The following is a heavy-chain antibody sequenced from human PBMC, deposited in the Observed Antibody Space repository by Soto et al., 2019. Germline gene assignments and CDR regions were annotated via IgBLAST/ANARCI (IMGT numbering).Heavy chain of an antibody. Sequence: EVRLVESGGGLVQPGGSLRLSCAASGFTLSGYWMSWVRQAPGKGLEWVANIKQDGSEIYYVDSVKGRFTISRDNAKNSLFLQMNSLRAEDTAVYYCLIPTSAFDIGGQGTLVTVSS. CDR1: GFTLSGYW. CDR3: LIPTSAFDI. D-gene: IGHD2-2*02. CDR2: IKQDGSEI. V-gene: IGHV3-7*01. J-gene: IGHJ3*02.